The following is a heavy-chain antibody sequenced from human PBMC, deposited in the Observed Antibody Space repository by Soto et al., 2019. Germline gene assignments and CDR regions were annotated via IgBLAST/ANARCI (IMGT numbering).Heavy chain of an antibody. Sequence: ASVKVSCKASGYSLTNSAIHWLRQAPGQRLEWMGWINAGSGSAKYSQKFQGRVTIARDTSASTAYMELSSLKSEDTAMYYCARPTYCYDSSGPTAYWGQGTLVTVSS. CDR1: GYSLTNSA. CDR3: ARPTYCYDSSGPTAY. D-gene: IGHD3-22*01. CDR2: INAGSGSA. V-gene: IGHV1-3*01. J-gene: IGHJ4*02.